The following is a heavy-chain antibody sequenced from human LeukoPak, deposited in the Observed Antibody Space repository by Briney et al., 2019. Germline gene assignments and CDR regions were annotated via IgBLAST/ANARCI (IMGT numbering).Heavy chain of an antibody. Sequence: ASVKVSCKASGYTFISYDINWVRQATGQGLEWMGWMNPNSGNTGYAQKFQGRVTMTRNTSISTAYMELSSLRSEDTAVYYCARERSTTNYYYYGMDVWGQGTTVTVSS. CDR3: ARERSTTNYYYYGMDV. V-gene: IGHV1-8*01. CDR2: MNPNSGNT. CDR1: GYTFISYD. J-gene: IGHJ6*02. D-gene: IGHD2-2*01.